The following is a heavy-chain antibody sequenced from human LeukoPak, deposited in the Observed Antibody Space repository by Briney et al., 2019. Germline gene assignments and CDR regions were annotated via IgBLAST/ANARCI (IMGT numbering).Heavy chain of an antibody. CDR1: GFTFSSYA. V-gene: IGHV3-23*01. CDR2: ISGSVGST. CDR3: AKRIGSGSGPFDY. J-gene: IGHJ4*02. Sequence: GWSLRLSCAASGFTFSSYAMSWVRQAPGKGLDWVSAISGSVGSTYYADSVKGRSTISRDNSKNMLYLQMNSLRAVDTAVYYCAKRIGSGSGPFDYWGQEPLVTVSS. D-gene: IGHD3-10*01.